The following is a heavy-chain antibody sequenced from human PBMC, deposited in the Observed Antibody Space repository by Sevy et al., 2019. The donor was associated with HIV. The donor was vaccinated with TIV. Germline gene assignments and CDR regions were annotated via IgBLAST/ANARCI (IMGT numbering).Heavy chain of an antibody. CDR3: ARRGVEMPMDTFDV. CDR2: IYPSGDT. V-gene: IGHV4-38-2*01. D-gene: IGHD2-2*01. Sequence: SETLSLTCAVSGYSIRSGYYWVWIRQSPGKGLEWIGSIYPSGDTYYHPSLKSRATISIDTSKNLFSLKVTSVTADDTDFYYCARRGVEMPMDTFDVWGRGTMVTVSS. CDR1: GYSIRSGYY. J-gene: IGHJ3*01.